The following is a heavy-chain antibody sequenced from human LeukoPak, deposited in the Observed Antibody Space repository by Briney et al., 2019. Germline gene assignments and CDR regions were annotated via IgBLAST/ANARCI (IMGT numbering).Heavy chain of an antibody. J-gene: IGHJ4*02. D-gene: IGHD3-3*01. CDR2: ISSSGSTI. V-gene: IGHV3-48*03. CDR1: GFTFSSYE. Sequence: GGSLRLSCAASGFTFSSYEMNWVRQAPGKGLEWVSYISSSGSTIYYADSVKGRFTISRDNAKNTLYLQMNTLRAEDTAVYYCARAERRGYDFWSGYLPDYWGQGTLVTVSS. CDR3: ARAERRGYDFWSGYLPDY.